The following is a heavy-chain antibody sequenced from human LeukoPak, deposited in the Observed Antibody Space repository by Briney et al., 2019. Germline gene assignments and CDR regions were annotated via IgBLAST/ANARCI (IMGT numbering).Heavy chain of an antibody. CDR1: GFTFSSYS. V-gene: IGHV3-23*01. Sequence: PGGSLRLSCAASGFTFSSYSMNWVRQAPGKGLEWVSAISGSGGSTYYADSVKGRFTISRDNSKNTLYLQMNSLRAEDTAVYYCAKSSPRSFRGGVLNWGQGTLVTVSS. J-gene: IGHJ4*02. CDR3: AKSSPRSFRGGVLN. CDR2: ISGSGGST. D-gene: IGHD3-10*01.